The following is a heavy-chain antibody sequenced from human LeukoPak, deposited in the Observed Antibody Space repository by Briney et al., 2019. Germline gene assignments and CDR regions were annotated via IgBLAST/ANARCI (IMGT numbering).Heavy chain of an antibody. D-gene: IGHD1-1*01. J-gene: IGHJ5*02. CDR3: GSGPVGTTVP. CDR2: ISGSGSHA. V-gene: IGHV3-23*01. CDR1: GFSFGSYA. Sequence: PGGSLRLSCAASGFSFGSYAMGWTRQAPGQGLEWVSAISGSGSHANYAESVKSRFTISRDNSKNTLYLQMHSLIAADTAVYYCGSGPVGTTVPWGQGTLVTVSS.